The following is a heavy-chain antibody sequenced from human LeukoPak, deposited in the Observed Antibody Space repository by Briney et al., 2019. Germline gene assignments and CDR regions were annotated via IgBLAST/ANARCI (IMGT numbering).Heavy chain of an antibody. CDR2: INPSGGST. J-gene: IGHJ5*02. CDR3: ARNRNMVRGVILSHRNWFGP. D-gene: IGHD3-10*01. V-gene: IGHV1-46*01. Sequence: GASVKVSCKASGYTFTSYYMHWVRQAPGQGLEWMGIINPSGGSTSYAQKFQGRVTMTRDTSTSTVYMELSSLRSEDTAVYYCARNRNMVRGVILSHRNWFGPWGQGTLVTVSS. CDR1: GYTFTSYY.